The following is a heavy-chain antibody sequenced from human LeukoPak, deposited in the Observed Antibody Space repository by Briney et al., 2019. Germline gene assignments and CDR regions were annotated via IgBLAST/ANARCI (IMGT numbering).Heavy chain of an antibody. D-gene: IGHD6-6*01. CDR2: INPNSGGT. CDR3: AREGRAARPALDY. Sequence: SVKVSCKASGYTFTGYYMHWVRQAPGQGLEWMGWINPNSGGTNYAQKFQGRVTMTRDTSISTAYMELSRLRSDDTAVYYCAREGRAARPALDYWGQGTLVTVSS. CDR1: GYTFTGYY. J-gene: IGHJ4*02. V-gene: IGHV1-2*02.